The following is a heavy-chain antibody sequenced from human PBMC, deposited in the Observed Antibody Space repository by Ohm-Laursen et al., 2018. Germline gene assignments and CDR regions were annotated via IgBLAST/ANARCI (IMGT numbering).Heavy chain of an antibody. J-gene: IGHJ4*02. D-gene: IGHD3-10*01. CDR3: ARGSYFSYYFDY. CDR2: INPNRGGT. V-gene: IGHV1-2*02. CDR1: GYTFSDHY. Sequence: ASVKVSCKASGYTFSDHYIHWMRQAPGQGLEWMGWINPNRGGTNHAQKFQGRVTMTTDTSISTAYMELSSLKSEDTAVYYCARGSYFSYYFDYWGQGTLVTVSS.